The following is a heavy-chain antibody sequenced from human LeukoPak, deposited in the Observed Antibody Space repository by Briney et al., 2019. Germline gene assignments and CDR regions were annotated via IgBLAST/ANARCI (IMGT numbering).Heavy chain of an antibody. Sequence: GGSLRLSCAASGFTFSSYAMHWVRQAPGKGLEWVAVISYDGSNKYYADSVKGRFTISRDNSKNTLYLQMNSLRAEDTAVYYCARGYYDSSGHPLSDYWGQGTLVTVSS. CDR1: GFTFSSYA. D-gene: IGHD3-22*01. V-gene: IGHV3-30-3*01. CDR2: ISYDGSNK. CDR3: ARGYYDSSGHPLSDY. J-gene: IGHJ4*02.